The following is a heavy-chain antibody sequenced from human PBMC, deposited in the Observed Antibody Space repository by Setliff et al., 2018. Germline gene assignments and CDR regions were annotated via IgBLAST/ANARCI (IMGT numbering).Heavy chain of an antibody. CDR2: ISSYNDVT. J-gene: IGHJ3*02. D-gene: IGHD3-22*01. Sequence: ASVKVSCKASAHIFKSYGISWVRQAPGQGLEWVGWISSYNDVTSYAQRFQGRVTLTTDTSTSAAYMELRTLRSDDTAVYFCARSSDSGYYHQRDAFDIWGQGTRVTVSS. CDR1: AHIFKSYG. V-gene: IGHV1-18*01. CDR3: ARSSDSGYYHQRDAFDI.